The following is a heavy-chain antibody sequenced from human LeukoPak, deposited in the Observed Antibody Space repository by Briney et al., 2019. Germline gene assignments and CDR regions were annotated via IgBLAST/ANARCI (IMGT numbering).Heavy chain of an antibody. D-gene: IGHD6-13*01. V-gene: IGHV1-69*13. CDR3: ARDLEQLVTPYYYYYYMDV. Sequence: SVKVSCKASGGTFSSYAISWVRQAPGQGGEWVGGIIPIFGTANYAQKFQGRVTITADESTSTAYMELSSLRSEDTAVYYCARDLEQLVTPYYYYYYMDVWGKGTTVTVSS. J-gene: IGHJ6*03. CDR1: GGTFSSYA. CDR2: IIPIFGTA.